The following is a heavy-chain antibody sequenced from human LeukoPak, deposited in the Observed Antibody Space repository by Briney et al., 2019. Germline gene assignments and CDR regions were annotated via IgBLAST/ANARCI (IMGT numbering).Heavy chain of an antibody. CDR2: ISSRSSTI. V-gene: IGHV3-48*04. CDR3: TRETAFDF. J-gene: IGHJ3*01. CDR1: GFIFNEYS. Sequence: PGGSLRLSCVGSGFIFNEYSLNWVRQAPGKGPEWVSYISSRSSTIYYADSVKGRFTISRDNAKNSLYRQMNSLRAEDTAVYYCTRETAFDFWGQGTVVIVSS.